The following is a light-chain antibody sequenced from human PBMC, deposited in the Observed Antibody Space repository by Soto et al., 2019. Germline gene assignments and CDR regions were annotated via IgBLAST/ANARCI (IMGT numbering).Light chain of an antibody. CDR2: EVT. CDR3: CSYAGKSEV. V-gene: IGLV2-23*02. J-gene: IGLJ1*01. Sequence: QSVLTQPASVSGSPGQSITIPCTGTSGDVGGYNLVSWYQQHPGKAPKLMIYEVTERPSGASNRFSGSKSGNTASLTISGLQPDDEADYYCCSYAGKSEVFGPGTKVTVL. CDR1: SGDVGGYNL.